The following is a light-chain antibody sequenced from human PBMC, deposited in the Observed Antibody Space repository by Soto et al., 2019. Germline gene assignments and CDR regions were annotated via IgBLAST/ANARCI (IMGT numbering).Light chain of an antibody. Sequence: QSALTQPASVSGSPGQSITISCTGTSSDVGGYNYVSWYQQHPGKAPNLIIFDVSNRPSGVSNRFSGSKSGNSASLTISGLQAEDEADYYRSSYTGTTPPVVFGGGTK. CDR1: SSDVGGYNY. J-gene: IGLJ2*01. CDR3: SSYTGTTPPVV. V-gene: IGLV2-14*01. CDR2: DVS.